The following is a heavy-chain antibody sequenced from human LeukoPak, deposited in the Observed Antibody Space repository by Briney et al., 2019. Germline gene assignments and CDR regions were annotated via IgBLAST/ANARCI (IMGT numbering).Heavy chain of an antibody. J-gene: IGHJ6*02. V-gene: IGHV3-74*01. CDR1: GFTFSSYW. Sequence: GGSLRLSCAASGFTFSSYWMHWVRQAPGKGLVWASRINSDGSSTSYADSVKGRFTISRDNAKNTLYLQMNSLRAEDTAVYYCARDCFSPADVWGQGTTVTVSS. CDR3: ARDCFSPADV. D-gene: IGHD2-21*01. CDR2: INSDGSST.